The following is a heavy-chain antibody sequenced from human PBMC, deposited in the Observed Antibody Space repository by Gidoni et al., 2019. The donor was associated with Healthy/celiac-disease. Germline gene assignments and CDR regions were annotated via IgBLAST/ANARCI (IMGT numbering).Heavy chain of an antibody. V-gene: IGHV4-59*08. CDR3: ARRGYYDSSGASAFDI. D-gene: IGHD3-22*01. J-gene: IGHJ3*02. CDR1: GGSISSYY. CDR2: IYYSGST. Sequence: QVQLQESGPGLVKPSETLSLTCTVSGGSISSYYWSWIRQPPGKGLEWLGYIYYSGSTNYNPSLKSRVTISVDTSKNQFSLKLSSVTAADTAVYYCARRGYYDSSGASAFDIWGQGTMVTVSS.